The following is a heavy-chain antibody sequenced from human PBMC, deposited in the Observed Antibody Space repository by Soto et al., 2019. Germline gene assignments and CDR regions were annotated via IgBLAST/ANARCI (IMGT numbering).Heavy chain of an antibody. CDR2: INSDGSST. J-gene: IGHJ4*02. CDR3: ARVGGDWNYDYFDY. D-gene: IGHD1-7*01. Sequence: GGSLRLSCAASGFTFRSYWMHWVRQAPGKGLVWVSHINSDGSSTNYADSVKGRFTVSRDNAKGTLYLQMNSLRAEDTAVYYCARVGGDWNYDYFDYWGQGTLVTVSS. V-gene: IGHV3-74*01. CDR1: GFTFRSYW.